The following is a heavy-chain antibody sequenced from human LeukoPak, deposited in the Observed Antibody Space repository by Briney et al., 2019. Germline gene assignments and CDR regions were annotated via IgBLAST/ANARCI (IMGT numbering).Heavy chain of an antibody. CDR2: IIAGNGNA. D-gene: IGHD6-13*01. CDR3: ARGGGLTAVGDY. J-gene: IGHJ4*02. CDR1: GYTFTSYT. V-gene: IGHV1-3*01. Sequence: ASVKVSCKASGYTFTSYTIHWVRQAPGQRLEWMGWIIAGNGNAKYSQKFQGRVTITRDTSASTAYMELSSLRSEDTAVYYCARGGGLTAVGDYWGQGTLVTVSS.